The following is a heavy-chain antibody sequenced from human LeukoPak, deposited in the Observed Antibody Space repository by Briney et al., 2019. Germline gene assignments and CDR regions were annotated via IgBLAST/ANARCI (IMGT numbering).Heavy chain of an antibody. CDR1: GFTFSTYS. CDR2: ISGRRNST. Sequence: GGSLRLSCAGSGFTFSTYSMNWVRQAPGKGLEWVSSISGRRNSTYYADSVRGRFTISRDNSKNTLYLQMNSLRADDTAVYYCAKDHQEGYLNAFDIWGQGTMVAVSS. CDR3: AKDHQEGYLNAFDI. J-gene: IGHJ3*02. D-gene: IGHD5-12*01. V-gene: IGHV3-23*01.